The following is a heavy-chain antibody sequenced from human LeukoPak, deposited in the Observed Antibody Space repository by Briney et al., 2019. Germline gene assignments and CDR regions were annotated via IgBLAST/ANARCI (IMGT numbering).Heavy chain of an antibody. V-gene: IGHV3-23*01. J-gene: IGHJ5*02. CDR1: GFTFSSYA. CDR2: ISGSGGST. CDR3: AKDLPTYITGTTVFGGAFDP. D-gene: IGHD1-20*01. Sequence: PGGSLRLSCAASGFTFSSYAMSWVRQAPGKGLEWVSAISGSGGSTYYADSVKGRFTISRDNSKNTLYLQMNSLRAEDTAVYYCAKDLPTYITGTTVFGGAFDPWGQGTLVTVSS.